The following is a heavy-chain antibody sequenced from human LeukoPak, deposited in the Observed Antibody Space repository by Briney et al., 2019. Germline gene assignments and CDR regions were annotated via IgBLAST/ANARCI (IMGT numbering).Heavy chain of an antibody. CDR2: ITSGDGSP. J-gene: IGHJ5*02. CDR1: GFTFGTSA. V-gene: IGHV3-23*01. Sequence: GGSLRLSCAASGFTFGTSAMSWVRQTPEKGLEWVSTITSGDGSPYYADSVKGRFTISRDNSNNMLYLQMNSLRAGDTAVYYCAKDKVGATTYNWFDPWGQGTLVTVSS. CDR3: AKDKVGATTYNWFDP. D-gene: IGHD1-26*01.